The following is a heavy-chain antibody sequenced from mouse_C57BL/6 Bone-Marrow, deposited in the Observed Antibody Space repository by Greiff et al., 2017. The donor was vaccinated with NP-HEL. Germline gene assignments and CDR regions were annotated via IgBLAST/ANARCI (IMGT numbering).Heavy chain of an antibody. D-gene: IGHD2-3*01. Sequence: QVQLQQPGAELVRPGSSVKLSCKASGYTFTSYWMHWVKQRPIQGLEWIGNIDPSDSETHYNQKFKDKATLTVDKSSSTAYMQRSSLPSEDSAVYYCARGDDGYYTSWFAYWGQGTLVTVSA. J-gene: IGHJ3*01. CDR3: ARGDDGYYTSWFAY. CDR2: IDPSDSET. CDR1: GYTFTSYW. V-gene: IGHV1-52*01.